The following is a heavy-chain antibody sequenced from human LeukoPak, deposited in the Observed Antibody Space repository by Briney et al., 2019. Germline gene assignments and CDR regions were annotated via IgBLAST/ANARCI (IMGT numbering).Heavy chain of an antibody. Sequence: SETLSLTCTVSGGSTRSGTYYWSWIRQPAGKGLEWIGRIYTNGSTNYNPSLKSRVTISVDMSKNQFSLNLSSVTAADTAVYYCAREWSGYSSSRLNYYYYMDVWGKGTTVTISS. CDR2: IYTNGST. J-gene: IGHJ6*03. CDR1: GGSTRSGTYY. D-gene: IGHD6-13*01. V-gene: IGHV4-61*02. CDR3: AREWSGYSSSRLNYYYYMDV.